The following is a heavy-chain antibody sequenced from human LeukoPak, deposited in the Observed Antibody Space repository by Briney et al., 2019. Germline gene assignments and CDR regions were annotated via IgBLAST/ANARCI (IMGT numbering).Heavy chain of an antibody. D-gene: IGHD4-23*01. V-gene: IGHV4-61*01. CDR3: ARELRWIDY. CDR1: GGSVSSGSYY. J-gene: IGHJ4*02. CDR2: IYYSGST. Sequence: SETLSLTCTVSGGSVSSGSYYWSWIRQPPGKGLEWIGYIYYSGSTNYNPSLKSRVTISVDTSKNQFSLKLSSVTAADTAVYYCARELRWIDYWGQGTLVTVSS.